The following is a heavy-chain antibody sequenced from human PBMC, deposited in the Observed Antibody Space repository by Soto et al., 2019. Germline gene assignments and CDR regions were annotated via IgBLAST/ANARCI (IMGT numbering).Heavy chain of an antibody. V-gene: IGHV4-34*01. D-gene: IGHD3-10*01. CDR2: INHSGST. J-gene: IGHJ4*02. CDR3: ARVTMVRGVIIRARYYFDY. CDR1: GGSFSGYY. Sequence: SETLSLTCAVYGGSFSGYYWSWIRQPPGKGLEWIGEINHSGSTNYNPSLKSRVTISVDTSKNQFSLKLSSVTAADTAVYYCARVTMVRGVIIRARYYFDYWGQGTLVTVSS.